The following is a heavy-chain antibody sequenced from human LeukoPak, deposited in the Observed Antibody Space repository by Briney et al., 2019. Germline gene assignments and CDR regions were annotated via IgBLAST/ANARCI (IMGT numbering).Heavy chain of an antibody. CDR2: IYYSGST. CDR1: GFTFSSYS. CDR3: ARHSDDSSGYQNYYYYYGMDV. D-gene: IGHD3-22*01. V-gene: IGHV4-59*01. J-gene: IGHJ6*02. Sequence: GSLRLSCAASGFTFSSYSMNWIRQPPGKGLEWIGYIYYSGSTNYNPSLKSRVSISLDTSKNQFSLKLTSVTAADTAVYYCARHSDDSSGYQNYYYYYGMDVWGQGTTVTVSS.